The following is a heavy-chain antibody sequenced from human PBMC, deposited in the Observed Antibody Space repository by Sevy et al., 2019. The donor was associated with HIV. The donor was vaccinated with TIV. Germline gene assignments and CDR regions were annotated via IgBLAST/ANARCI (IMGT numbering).Heavy chain of an antibody. CDR3: VRAVAADGSF. D-gene: IGHD6-13*01. CDR1: GFSLNTYW. J-gene: IGHJ4*02. Sequence: GGSLRLSCAASGFSLNTYWMSWVRQAPGKGLEWVANIKQDGSLTYYVDSVKGRFTISRDNASNFLFLQMNSLRAEETAGYYCVRAVAADGSFWGQGTLVTVSS. CDR2: IKQDGSLT. V-gene: IGHV3-7*01.